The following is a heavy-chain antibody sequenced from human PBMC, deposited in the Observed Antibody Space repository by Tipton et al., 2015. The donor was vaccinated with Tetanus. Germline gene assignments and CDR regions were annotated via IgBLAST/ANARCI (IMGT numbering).Heavy chain of an antibody. CDR1: GFTSESHY. CDR2: INPDGRRT. Sequence: SLRLSCAASGFTSESHYMHWVRQTPGKGLLWISRINPDGRRTNYADSVKGRFTISRDNAKNTVYLQMNSLRAEDTAVYFCARRSLTHFGLDVWGQGTPVTVSS. V-gene: IGHV3-74*01. CDR3: ARRSLTHFGLDV. J-gene: IGHJ6*02.